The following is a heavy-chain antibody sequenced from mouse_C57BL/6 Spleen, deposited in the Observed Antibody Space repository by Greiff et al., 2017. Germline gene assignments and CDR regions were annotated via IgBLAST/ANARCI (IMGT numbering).Heavy chain of an antibody. D-gene: IGHD1-2*01. Sequence: QVQLQQPGAELVKPGASVKLSCKASGYTFTSYWMQWVKQRPGQGLEWIGEIDPSDSYTNYNQKFKGKATLTVETSSSTAYMQLSSLTSEDSAVYYCAPNYGAYWGQGILVTVSA. CDR2: IDPSDSYT. J-gene: IGHJ3*01. CDR3: APNYGAY. CDR1: GYTFTSYW. V-gene: IGHV1-50*01.